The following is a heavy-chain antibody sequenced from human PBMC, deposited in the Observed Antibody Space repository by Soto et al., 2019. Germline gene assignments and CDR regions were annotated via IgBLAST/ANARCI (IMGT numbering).Heavy chain of an antibody. CDR3: AKWDGYGDS. V-gene: IGHV3-23*01. Sequence: GGALRLSCAAFGFTFSPNIMAWVRQTPGKGLEWVSGLSVGGDRTFYLESVKGRFTISSDTSKDVVYLQMNSLRADDTAVYFCAKWDGYGDSWGQGTLVTVSS. CDR1: GFTFSPNI. J-gene: IGHJ5*01. CDR2: LSVGGDRT. D-gene: IGHD5-12*01.